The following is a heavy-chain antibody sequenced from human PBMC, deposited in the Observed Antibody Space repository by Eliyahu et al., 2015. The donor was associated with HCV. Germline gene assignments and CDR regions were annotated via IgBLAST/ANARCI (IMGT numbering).Heavy chain of an antibody. CDR3: TTVRPYDFWSGGAHYFDY. CDR1: GFTFSNAW. Sequence: EVQLVESGGGLVKPGGSLRLSCAASGFTFSNAWMSWVRQAPGKGLEWVGRIKSKTDGGTTDYAAPVKGRFTISRDDSKNTLYLQMNSLKTEDTAVYYCTTVRPYDFWSGGAHYFDYWGQGTLVTVSS. V-gene: IGHV3-15*01. D-gene: IGHD3-3*01. CDR2: IKSKTDGGTT. J-gene: IGHJ4*02.